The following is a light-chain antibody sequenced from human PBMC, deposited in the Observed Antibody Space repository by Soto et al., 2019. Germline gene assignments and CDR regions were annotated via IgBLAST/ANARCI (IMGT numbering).Light chain of an antibody. CDR3: QEYRSAPLT. Sequence: DIQMTQSPSSLSASVGDRVTITCRASQDISNYLAWYQQKPGKVPKLLIYAASTLQSGVPSRFGGSGSGTEFAFPISSLQPEGVASYYCQEYRSAPLTFGPGTKVDLK. CDR2: AAS. V-gene: IGKV1-27*01. J-gene: IGKJ3*01. CDR1: QDISNY.